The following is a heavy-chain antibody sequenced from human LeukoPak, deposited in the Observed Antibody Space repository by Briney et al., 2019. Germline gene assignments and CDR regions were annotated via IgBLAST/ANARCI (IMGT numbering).Heavy chain of an antibody. J-gene: IGHJ4*02. CDR1: GFTFSTYG. CDR2: IWYDGRNK. D-gene: IGHD1-26*01. CDR3: AKDQGRFGSYAAILDY. V-gene: IGHV3-33*06. Sequence: GGSLRLSCAPSGFTFSTYGMHWVRQAPGKGLEWVAVIWYDGRNKYYADSVKGRVTISRDNSKNTLCLQMNSLRAEDTAVYYCAKDQGRFGSYAAILDYWGQGTLVTVSS.